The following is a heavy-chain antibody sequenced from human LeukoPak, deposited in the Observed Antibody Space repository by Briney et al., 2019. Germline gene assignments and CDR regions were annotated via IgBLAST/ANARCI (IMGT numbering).Heavy chain of an antibody. D-gene: IGHD5-18*01. CDR1: GFTFSSYS. Sequence: GGSLRLSCAASGFTFSSYSMNWVRQAPGKGLEWVSSISSSSSYIYYADSVKGRFTISRDNSKNTLYLQMNSLRAEDTAVYYCAKDGTQLWSNFDYWGQGTLVTVSS. J-gene: IGHJ4*02. CDR3: AKDGTQLWSNFDY. CDR2: ISSSSSYI. V-gene: IGHV3-21*01.